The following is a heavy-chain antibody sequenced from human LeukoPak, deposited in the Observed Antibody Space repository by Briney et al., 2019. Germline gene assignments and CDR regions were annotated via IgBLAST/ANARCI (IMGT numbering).Heavy chain of an antibody. J-gene: IGHJ4*02. CDR1: GFTFSSYG. D-gene: IGHD1-26*01. Sequence: GGSLRLSCAASGFTFSSYGMHWVRQAPGKGLEWVAFIRHDGSNKYYADSVKGRFTISRDNSKNTLYLQMNSLRAEDTAVYYCAKDTAPGSIVGATEYFDYWGQGTLVTVSS. CDR2: IRHDGSNK. V-gene: IGHV3-30*02. CDR3: AKDTAPGSIVGATEYFDY.